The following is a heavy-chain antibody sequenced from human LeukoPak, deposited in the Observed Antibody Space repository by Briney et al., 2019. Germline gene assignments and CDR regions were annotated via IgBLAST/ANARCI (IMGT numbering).Heavy chain of an antibody. D-gene: IGHD3-10*01. CDR1: GFTFSNYW. CDR2: ISRSGSFI. CDR3: AREGPMLRGVIGGKIDY. V-gene: IGHV3-11*01. Sequence: GGSLRLSCAASGFTFSNYWMSWVRQAPGKGLEWVSYISRSGSFISYTDSVKGRFTISRDNAKNSVYLQMNSLRADDTAVYYCAREGPMLRGVIGGKIDYWGQGTVVTVSS. J-gene: IGHJ4*02.